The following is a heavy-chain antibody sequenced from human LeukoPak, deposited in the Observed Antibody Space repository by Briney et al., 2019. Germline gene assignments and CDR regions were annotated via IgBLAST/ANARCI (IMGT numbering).Heavy chain of an antibody. Sequence: SETLCLTCTVSGGSISSGSYYWSWIRQPAGKGLEWIGRIYTSGSTNYNPSLKSRVTISVDTSKNQFSLKLSSVTAADTAVYYCATIAAAGTEYFDYWGQATLVTVSS. CDR1: GGSISSGSYY. CDR2: IYTSGST. D-gene: IGHD6-13*01. CDR3: ATIAAAGTEYFDY. V-gene: IGHV4-61*02. J-gene: IGHJ4*02.